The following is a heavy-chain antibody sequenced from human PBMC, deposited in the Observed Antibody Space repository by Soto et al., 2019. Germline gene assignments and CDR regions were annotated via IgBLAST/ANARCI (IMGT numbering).Heavy chain of an antibody. D-gene: IGHD3-22*01. Sequence: SLRLSCSASGFTFSDYYMSWIRQAPGKGLEWVSYISSSSSYTNYADSVKGRFTISRDNAKNSLYLQMNSLRAGDTAVYYCVSLNYESSGYSGPNFDYWGQGTLVTASS. CDR2: ISSSSSYT. CDR3: VSLNYESSGYSGPNFDY. V-gene: IGHV3-11*06. J-gene: IGHJ4*02. CDR1: GFTFSDYY.